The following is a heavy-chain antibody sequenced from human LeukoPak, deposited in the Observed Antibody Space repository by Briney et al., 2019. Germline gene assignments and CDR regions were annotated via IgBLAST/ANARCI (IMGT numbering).Heavy chain of an antibody. V-gene: IGHV4-38-2*02. CDR1: GYSIGSGYY. CDR2: IYHSGST. CDR3: ARDPRGGGNAGTDDY. D-gene: IGHD4-23*01. J-gene: IGHJ4*02. Sequence: SETLSLTCAVSGYSIGSGYYWGWIRQPPGKGLEWIGSIYHSGSTYYNPSLKSRVTISVDTSKNQFSLKLSSVTAADTAVYYCARDPRGGGNAGTDDYWGQGTLSPSP.